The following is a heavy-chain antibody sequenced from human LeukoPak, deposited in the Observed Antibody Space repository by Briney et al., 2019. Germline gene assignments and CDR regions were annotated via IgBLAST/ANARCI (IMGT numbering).Heavy chain of an antibody. CDR1: GGSIHTYY. V-gene: IGHV4-59*13. CDR3: ARGVNWIDP. D-gene: IGHD3-16*01. J-gene: IGHJ5*02. CDR2: VYYSGTT. Sequence: PSETLSLTCSVSGGSIHTYYWTWIRQPPGKGLEWIGNVYYSGTTYYNPSLKSRLTISVDTSNNQFSLRLSSVTAADTAVYYCARGVNWIDPWGQGALVTVSS.